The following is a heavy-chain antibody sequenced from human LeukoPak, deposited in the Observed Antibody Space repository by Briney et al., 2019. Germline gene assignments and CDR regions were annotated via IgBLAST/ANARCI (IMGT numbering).Heavy chain of an antibody. Sequence: GGSLRLSCAASGFTFNSYSMSWVRQAPGKGLEWVSAITSSGETTYYADSVKGRFTISRDNSKNMVYLQMNSLRAEDAATYYCAKMQGYFDYWGQGSLVTVSS. J-gene: IGHJ4*02. CDR3: AKMQGYFDY. CDR1: GFTFNSYS. V-gene: IGHV3-23*01. CDR2: ITSSGETT.